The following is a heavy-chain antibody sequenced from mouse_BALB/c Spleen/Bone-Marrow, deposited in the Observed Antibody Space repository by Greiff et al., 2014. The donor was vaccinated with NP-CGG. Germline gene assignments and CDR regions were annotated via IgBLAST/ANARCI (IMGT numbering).Heavy chain of an antibody. CDR1: GYAFSSSW. V-gene: IGHV1-82*01. CDR2: IYPGDGDT. CDR3: ARRGGNPSFDY. D-gene: IGHD2-1*01. J-gene: IGHJ2*01. Sequence: LQESGPELVKPGASVKISCKASGYAFSSSWMNWVKQRPGQGLEWIGRIYPGDGDTNYNGKFKGKATLTADKSSSTAYMQLSSLTSVDSAVYFCARRGGNPSFDYWGQGTTLTVSS.